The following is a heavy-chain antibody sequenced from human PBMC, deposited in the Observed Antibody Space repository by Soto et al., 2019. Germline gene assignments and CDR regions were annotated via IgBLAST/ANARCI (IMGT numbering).Heavy chain of an antibody. Sequence: GGSLRLSCAASGFTFSSYAMSWFRQAPGKGLEWVSAISCSGGSTYYADSVKGRFTISRDNSRNTLYLQMNSLRAEDTAVYYCARGNALFDYWGQGTLVTVSS. V-gene: IGHV3-23*01. CDR3: ARGNALFDY. CDR1: GFTFSSYA. CDR2: ISCSGGST. D-gene: IGHD2-2*01. J-gene: IGHJ4*02.